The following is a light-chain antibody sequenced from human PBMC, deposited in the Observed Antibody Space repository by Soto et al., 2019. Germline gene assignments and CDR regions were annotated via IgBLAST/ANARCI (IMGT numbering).Light chain of an antibody. J-gene: IGKJ1*01. Sequence: EIVMTQSPATLSVSPGERATLSCRASQSVGSNLAWYQQKPGQAPRLLMYGASTRATSVPARFSGSGSGAEFTLTISSLQSEDFAVYYCQQYNNRPPWTFGQGTKVEIE. V-gene: IGKV3-15*01. CDR3: QQYNNRPPWT. CDR2: GAS. CDR1: QSVGSN.